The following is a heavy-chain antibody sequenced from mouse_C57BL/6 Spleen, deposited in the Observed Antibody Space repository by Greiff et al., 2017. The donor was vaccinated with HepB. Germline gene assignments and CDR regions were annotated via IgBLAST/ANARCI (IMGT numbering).Heavy chain of an antibody. CDR1: GYTFTDYN. CDR2: INPNNGGT. V-gene: IGHV1-22*01. D-gene: IGHD6-1*01. CDR3: APSGYYFDY. J-gene: IGHJ2*01. Sequence: VQLKQSGPELVKPGASVKMSCKASGYTFTDYNMHWVKQSHGKSLEWIGYINPNNGGTSYNQKFKGKATLTVNKSSSTAYMELRSLTSEDSAVYYCAPSGYYFDYWGQGTTLTVSS.